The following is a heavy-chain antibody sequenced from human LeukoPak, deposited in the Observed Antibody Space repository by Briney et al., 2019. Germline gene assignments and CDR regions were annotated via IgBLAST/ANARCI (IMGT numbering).Heavy chain of an antibody. D-gene: IGHD6-6*01. Sequence: AGGSLRLSCAASGFTVSSNYMSWVRQAPGKGLEWVSYISSSGSTIYYADSVKGRFTISRDNAKNSLYLQMNSLRAEDTAVYYRARHYSSSSLFDYWGQGTLVTVSS. CDR3: ARHYSSSSLFDY. CDR1: GFTVSSNY. V-gene: IGHV3-11*04. J-gene: IGHJ4*02. CDR2: ISSSGSTI.